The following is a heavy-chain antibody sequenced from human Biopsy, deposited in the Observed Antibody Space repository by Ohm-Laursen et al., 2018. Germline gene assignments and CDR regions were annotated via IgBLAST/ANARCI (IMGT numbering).Heavy chain of an antibody. J-gene: IGHJ3*02. Sequence: SVTLSLTCTVSGDSINNYYWSWIRQPAGKGLEWIGRIYTSGSPNYNLSLESRVTMSVDTSKNQFSLNLRSVTAADTAVYYCARGTGRYYVYGAFDIWGQGTVVTVSS. CDR1: GDSINNYY. V-gene: IGHV4-4*07. CDR3: ARGTGRYYVYGAFDI. CDR2: IYTSGSP. D-gene: IGHD1-26*01.